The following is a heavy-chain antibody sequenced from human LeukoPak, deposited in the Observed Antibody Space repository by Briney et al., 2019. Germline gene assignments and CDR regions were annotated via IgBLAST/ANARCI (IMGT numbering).Heavy chain of an antibody. D-gene: IGHD3-10*01. CDR2: INHSGST. J-gene: IGHJ5*02. V-gene: IGHV4-34*01. CDR3: ARGLRGYYGLLDP. CDR1: GGSFSGYY. Sequence: SETLSLTCAVYGGSFSGYYWSWIRQPPGKGLEWIGEINHSGSTNYNPSLKSRVTISVDTSKNQFSLKLSSVTAADTAVYYCARGLRGYYGLLDPWGQGTLVTVSS.